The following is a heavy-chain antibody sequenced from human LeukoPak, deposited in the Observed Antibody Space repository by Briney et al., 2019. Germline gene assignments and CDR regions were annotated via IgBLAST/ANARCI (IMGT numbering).Heavy chain of an antibody. CDR1: GFSFSTDG. Sequence: GGSLRLSCPASGFSFSTDGMSWVRQAPGKGLEWVSGILGLGGASRTYYADSVKGRFTISRDNSKNTLYLQMNSLRAEDTAVYYCAHGTMYQLDYWGQGTLVTVSS. J-gene: IGHJ4*02. CDR3: AHGTMYQLDY. V-gene: IGHV3-23*01. D-gene: IGHD2-2*01. CDR2: ILGLGGASRT.